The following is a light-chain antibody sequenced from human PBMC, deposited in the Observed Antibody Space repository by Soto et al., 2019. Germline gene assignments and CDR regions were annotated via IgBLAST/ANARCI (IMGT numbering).Light chain of an antibody. Sequence: EIVMTQSPATLSVSPGERATLSCRASQSVNNKLAWFQQKPGQAPRLLIYGVSTRATDIPARFSGSGSGTDFTLTISSLQSEDLAVYYCQHYDRSLPWTFGQGTKVEIK. V-gene: IGKV3-15*01. J-gene: IGKJ1*01. CDR1: QSVNNK. CDR3: QHYDRSLPWT. CDR2: GVS.